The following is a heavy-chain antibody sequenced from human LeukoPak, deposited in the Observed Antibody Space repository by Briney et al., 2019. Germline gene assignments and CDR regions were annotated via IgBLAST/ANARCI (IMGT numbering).Heavy chain of an antibody. CDR2: INPNSGGT. J-gene: IGHJ4*02. Sequence: ASVKVSCKASGYTFTGYYMHWVRQAPGQGLEWMGWINPNSGGTNYAQKFQGRVTMTRDTSIGTAYMELSRLRSDDTAVYYCARDLDCSSTSCYTFLDYWGQGTLVTVSS. CDR3: ARDLDCSSTSCYTFLDY. CDR1: GYTFTGYY. V-gene: IGHV1-2*02. D-gene: IGHD2-2*02.